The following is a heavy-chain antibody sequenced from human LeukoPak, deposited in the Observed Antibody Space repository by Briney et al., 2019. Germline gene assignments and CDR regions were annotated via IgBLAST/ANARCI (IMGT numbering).Heavy chain of an antibody. Sequence: GSVKVSCKASGYTVTSYNINWVRQATGQGLEWMGWMNPNSGNTGHAQKFQGRVTMTRNTSISTAYMELSSLRSEDTAVYYCARCPRRARWFREFHKYYYYYYMDVWGKGTTVTVSS. V-gene: IGHV1-8*01. J-gene: IGHJ6*03. CDR3: ARCPRRARWFREFHKYYYYYYMDV. CDR1: GYTVTSYN. D-gene: IGHD3-10*01. CDR2: MNPNSGNT.